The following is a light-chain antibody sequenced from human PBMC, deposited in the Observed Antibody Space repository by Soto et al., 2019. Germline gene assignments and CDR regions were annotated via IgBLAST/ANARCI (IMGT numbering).Light chain of an antibody. CDR2: DAS. CDR1: QSVSSSY. V-gene: IGKV3-11*01. Sequence: EIVLTQSPGTLSLSPGARATLSCRASQSVSSSYLAWYQQKPGQAPRLLIYDASNRATGIPARFSGSVSGTDFTLPISSLEPEDFAAYYGQQRSNWPPITFGQGTRLEIK. CDR3: QQRSNWPPIT. J-gene: IGKJ5*01.